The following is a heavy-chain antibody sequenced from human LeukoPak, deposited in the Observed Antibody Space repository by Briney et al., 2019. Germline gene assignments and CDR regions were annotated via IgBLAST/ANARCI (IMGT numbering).Heavy chain of an antibody. CDR1: GFTVSSNY. J-gene: IGHJ3*02. D-gene: IGHD6-13*01. CDR3: AKDIAAAGNAFDI. V-gene: IGHV3-9*01. Sequence: GGSLRLSCAASGFTVSSNYMSWVRQAPGKGLEWVSGISWNSGSTGYADSVKGRFTISRDNAKNSLYLQMNSLRAEDTALYYCAKDIAAAGNAFDIWGQGTMVTVSS. CDR2: ISWNSGST.